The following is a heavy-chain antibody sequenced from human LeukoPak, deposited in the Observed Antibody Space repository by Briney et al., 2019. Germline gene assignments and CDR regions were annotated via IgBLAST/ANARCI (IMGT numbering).Heavy chain of an antibody. CDR3: ARDTGVIPFDAFDI. D-gene: IGHD3-10*01. Sequence: SETLSLTCTVSGGSISSYYWSWIRQPPGKGLEWIGYIYYSGSTNYNPSLKSRVTISVDTSKNQFSLKLSSVTAADTAVYYCARDTGVIPFDAFDIWGQGTMVTVSS. CDR2: IYYSGST. CDR1: GGSISSYY. J-gene: IGHJ3*02. V-gene: IGHV4-59*01.